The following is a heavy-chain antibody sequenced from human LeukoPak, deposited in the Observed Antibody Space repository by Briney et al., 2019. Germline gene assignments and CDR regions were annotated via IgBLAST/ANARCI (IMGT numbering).Heavy chain of an antibody. CDR2: ISAYNGNT. D-gene: IGHD3-22*01. CDR1: GYTLTELS. J-gene: IGHJ4*02. Sequence: ASVKVSCKVSGYTLTELSMHWVRQAPGKGLEWMGWISAYNGNTNYAQKLQGRVTMTTDTSTSTAYMELRSLRSDDTAVYYCARGDYYDSSLPDHWGQGTLVTVSS. CDR3: ARGDYYDSSLPDH. V-gene: IGHV1-18*01.